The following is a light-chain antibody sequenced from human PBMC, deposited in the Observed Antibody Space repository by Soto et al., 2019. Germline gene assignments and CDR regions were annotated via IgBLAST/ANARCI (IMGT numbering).Light chain of an antibody. Sequence: QSVLTQPASASGSPGQSITISCTGTSSDVGGYNYVSWYQQHPGKAPKLMIYDVSNRPSGVSNRFSGSTSGNTASLTISGLQAEDEADYYCSSYTSSSTPYVFGTGTKVTVL. CDR1: SSDVGGYNY. CDR2: DVS. J-gene: IGLJ1*01. CDR3: SSYTSSSTPYV. V-gene: IGLV2-14*01.